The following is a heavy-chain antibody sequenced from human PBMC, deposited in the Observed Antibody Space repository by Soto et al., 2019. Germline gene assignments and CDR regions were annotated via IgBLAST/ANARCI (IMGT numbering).Heavy chain of an antibody. Sequence: EVQLLQSGGGSVQPGGSLRLSCAASGLTFSSHAMTWVRQAPGKGLEWVSAISGSGGSTYYADSVKGRFTISRDNSKNAVYMKMNTVSPGNPAIFSVAKVLTRSHPWAQGPRVTV. CDR2: ISGSGGST. CDR1: GLTFSSHA. D-gene: IGHD2-2*01. V-gene: IGHV3-23*01. CDR3: AKVLTRSHP. J-gene: IGHJ5*02.